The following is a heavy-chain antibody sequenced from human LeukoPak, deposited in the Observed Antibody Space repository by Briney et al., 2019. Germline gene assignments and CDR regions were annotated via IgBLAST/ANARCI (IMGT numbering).Heavy chain of an antibody. Sequence: PGGSLRLSCAASGFTFSSYAMSWVRQAPGKGLEWVSTISGSGESTYYADSVKGRFTISRDNSKNTLYLQMNSLRAEDTAVYYCARALIAAAGLYYFDYWGQGTLVTVSS. CDR2: ISGSGEST. CDR3: ARALIAAAGLYYFDY. J-gene: IGHJ4*02. D-gene: IGHD6-13*01. V-gene: IGHV3-23*01. CDR1: GFTFSSYA.